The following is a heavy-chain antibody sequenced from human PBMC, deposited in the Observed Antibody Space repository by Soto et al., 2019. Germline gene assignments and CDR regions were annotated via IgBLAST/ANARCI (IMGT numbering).Heavy chain of an antibody. CDR2: IRSKAYGETT. V-gene: IGHV3-49*03. CDR1: GFTFGDYA. D-gene: IGHD2-2*01. CDR3: TRYTYTSRYSYFGMDV. Sequence: GGSLRLSCTCFGFTFGDYAISWSRQAPGKGLEWVGVIRSKAYGETTDYGASVKGRFTSLRDDSKSIAYLQLNSLQSEDTGVYYCTRYTYTSRYSYFGMDVWGHGTAVTVSS. J-gene: IGHJ6*02.